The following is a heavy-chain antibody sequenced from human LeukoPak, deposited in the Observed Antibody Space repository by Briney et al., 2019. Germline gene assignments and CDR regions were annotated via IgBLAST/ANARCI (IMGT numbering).Heavy chain of an antibody. D-gene: IGHD3-16*01. Sequence: SETLSLTCTVPGGSISSGDYYWSWIRQPPGKGLEWIGYIYYSGSTYYNPSLKSRVTISVDTSKNQFSLKLTSVTAADTAVYYCARGGAYYFDYWGQGTLVTVSS. J-gene: IGHJ4*02. CDR1: GGSISSGDYY. CDR2: IYYSGST. V-gene: IGHV4-30-4*01. CDR3: ARGGAYYFDY.